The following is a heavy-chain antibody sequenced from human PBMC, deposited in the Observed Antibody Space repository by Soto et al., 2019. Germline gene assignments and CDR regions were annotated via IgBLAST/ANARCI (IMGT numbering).Heavy chain of an antibody. J-gene: IGHJ4*02. V-gene: IGHV1-69*13. CDR2: IIPIFGTA. Sequence: ASVNVSFKAPVCTFSSYASSSVRQAPGQGREWMGGIIPIFGTANYAQKFQGRVTLTADESTSTDYMELSSLRSEDTAVYYCARNIAVAAFEYWGQGTLVNVHS. D-gene: IGHD6-19*01. CDR1: VCTFSSYA. CDR3: ARNIAVAAFEY.